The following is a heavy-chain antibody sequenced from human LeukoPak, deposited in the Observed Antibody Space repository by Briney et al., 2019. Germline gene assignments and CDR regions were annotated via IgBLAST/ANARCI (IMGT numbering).Heavy chain of an antibody. CDR3: ARGRVSYYYYGMDV. Sequence: GGSLRLSCVASGITFNRHAMNWVRQAPGKGPEWVSVIYSGGSTYYADSVKGRFTISRHNSKNTLYLQMNSLRAEDTAVYYCARGRVSYYYYGMDVWGQGTTVTVSS. D-gene: IGHD3-10*01. CDR1: GITFNRHA. V-gene: IGHV3-53*04. J-gene: IGHJ6*02. CDR2: IYSGGST.